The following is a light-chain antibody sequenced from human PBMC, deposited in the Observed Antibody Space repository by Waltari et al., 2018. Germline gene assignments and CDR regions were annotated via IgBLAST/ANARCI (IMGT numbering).Light chain of an antibody. CDR3: QQYVGEVVT. V-gene: IGKV3-20*01. Sequence: EIVLPQSPGTLSLSPGERATLSCRASQSVTSISLTWYQQKLGKAPKLLIYGTSSRATGIPDMFIGSGAGTDFTLTICRLEPEDFAVYDCQQYVGEVVTFGARTTVEI. J-gene: IGKJ4*01. CDR1: QSVTSIS. CDR2: GTS.